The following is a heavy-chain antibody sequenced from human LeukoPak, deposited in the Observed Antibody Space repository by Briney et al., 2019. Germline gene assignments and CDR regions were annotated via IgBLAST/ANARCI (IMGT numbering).Heavy chain of an antibody. Sequence: GASVKVSCKASGYTLTGYYMHWVRQAPGQGLEWMGWINPNSGGTNYAQKFQGRVTMTRDTSISTAYMELSRLRSDDTAVYYCARDQITMVRGVLFDPWGQGTLVTVSS. CDR1: GYTLTGYY. J-gene: IGHJ5*02. CDR2: INPNSGGT. D-gene: IGHD3-10*01. V-gene: IGHV1-2*02. CDR3: ARDQITMVRGVLFDP.